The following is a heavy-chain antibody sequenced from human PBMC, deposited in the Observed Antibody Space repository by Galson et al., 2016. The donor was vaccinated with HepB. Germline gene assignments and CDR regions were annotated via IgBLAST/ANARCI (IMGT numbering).Heavy chain of an antibody. Sequence: SVKVSCKASGYTFTNYYIHWVRQAPGQGLEWVGDINPSGTSTSYAQKFQGRVTVSRDTSTSTVYMELSSLRSEDTAVYYCARDLYSSSSGQEGMDIWGQGTTVTGAS. CDR3: ARDLYSSSSGQEGMDI. CDR1: GYTFTNYY. J-gene: IGHJ6*02. V-gene: IGHV1-46*01. D-gene: IGHD6-6*01. CDR2: INPSGTST.